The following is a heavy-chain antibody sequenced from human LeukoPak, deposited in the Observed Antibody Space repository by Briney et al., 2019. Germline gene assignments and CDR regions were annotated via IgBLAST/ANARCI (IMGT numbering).Heavy chain of an antibody. D-gene: IGHD5-24*01. V-gene: IGHV3-74*01. Sequence: PGGSLRLSCAASGFTFSSYSMNWVRQAPGEGLVWVSSIDSDGSTTNYADSVKGRCTISRDNAKNSLYLQMNSLRAEDTAVYYCASEGAKLPSPDAFDIWGQGTIVTVSS. CDR2: IDSDGSTT. CDR3: ASEGAKLPSPDAFDI. J-gene: IGHJ3*02. CDR1: GFTFSSYS.